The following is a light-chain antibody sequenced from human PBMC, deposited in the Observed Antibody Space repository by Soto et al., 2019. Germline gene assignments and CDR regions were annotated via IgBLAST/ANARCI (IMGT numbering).Light chain of an antibody. CDR3: QQYNSYWT. CDR1: QSINSW. J-gene: IGKJ1*01. Sequence: DIQMTQSPSTLSASVGDRVTITCRASQSINSWLAWYQHKPGKDPKLLIYKASSLESGVPSRFSGSGSGTEFTLTISNRQPDDFATYYCQQYNSYWTFGQGTEVEIK. CDR2: KAS. V-gene: IGKV1-5*03.